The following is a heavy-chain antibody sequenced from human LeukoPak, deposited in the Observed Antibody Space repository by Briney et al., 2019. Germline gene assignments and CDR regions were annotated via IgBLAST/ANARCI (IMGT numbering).Heavy chain of an antibody. CDR3: ARGVVGATTGAYSFDY. V-gene: IGHV1-69*13. CDR1: GGTFSSYA. D-gene: IGHD1-26*01. CDR2: IIPIFGTA. J-gene: IGHJ4*02. Sequence: SVRVSCKASGGTFSSYAISWVRQAPGQGLEWMGGIIPIFGTANYAQKFQGRVTIIADESTSTAYMELSSLRSEDTAVYYCARGVVGATTGAYSFDYWGRGTLVTVSS.